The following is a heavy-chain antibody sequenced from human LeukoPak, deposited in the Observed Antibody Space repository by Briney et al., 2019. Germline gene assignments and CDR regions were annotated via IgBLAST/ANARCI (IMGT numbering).Heavy chain of an antibody. CDR2: IYHSGST. V-gene: IGHV4-59*12. J-gene: IGHJ4*02. CDR3: ARYYCSSTSCQALFDY. Sequence: SETLSLTCTVSGGSISSYYWSWIRQPPGKGLEWIGYIYHSGSTYYNPSLKSRVTISVDRSKNQFSLKLSSVTAADTAVYYCARYYCSSTSCQALFDYWGQGTLVTVSS. D-gene: IGHD2-2*01. CDR1: GGSISSYY.